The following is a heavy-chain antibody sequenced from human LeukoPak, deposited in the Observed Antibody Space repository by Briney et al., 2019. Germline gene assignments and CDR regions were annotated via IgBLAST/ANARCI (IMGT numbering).Heavy chain of an antibody. V-gene: IGHV4-4*07. D-gene: IGHD6-19*01. CDR1: GGSIISYY. Sequence: SETLSLTCTVSGGSIISYYWSWIRQPAGKGLEWIGRIYSSGSTNYNPSLKSRVTMSVDTSKNQFSLKLRSVTAADTAVYYCASSGLTSVAFDYWGQGTLVTVSS. CDR2: IYSSGST. CDR3: ASSGLTSVAFDY. J-gene: IGHJ4*02.